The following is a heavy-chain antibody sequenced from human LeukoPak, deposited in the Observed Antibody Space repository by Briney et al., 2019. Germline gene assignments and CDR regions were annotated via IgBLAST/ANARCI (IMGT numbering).Heavy chain of an antibody. CDR3: ARDLDGVDAFDI. CDR2: IYYSGST. Sequence: SETLSLTCTVPGGSISSSSYYWGWIRQPPGKGLEWIGSIYYSGSTYYNPSLKSRVTISVDTSKNQFSLKLSSVTAADTAVYYCARDLDGVDAFDIWGQGTMVTVSS. CDR1: GGSISSSSYY. D-gene: IGHD3-16*01. V-gene: IGHV4-39*07. J-gene: IGHJ3*02.